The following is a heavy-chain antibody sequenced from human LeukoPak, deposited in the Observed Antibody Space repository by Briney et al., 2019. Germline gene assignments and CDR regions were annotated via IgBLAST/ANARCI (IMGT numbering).Heavy chain of an antibody. J-gene: IGHJ4*02. V-gene: IGHV3-21*01. D-gene: IGHD2-15*01. CDR2: ISSSSSYI. Sequence: GGSLRLSCAASGFTFSSYSMNCVRQVPGEGLEWVSSISSSSSYIYYADSVKGRFTISRDNAKNSLYLQMNSLRAEDTAVYYCASQECGGGSCYYDYWGQGTLVTVSS. CDR1: GFTFSSYS. CDR3: ASQECGGGSCYYDY.